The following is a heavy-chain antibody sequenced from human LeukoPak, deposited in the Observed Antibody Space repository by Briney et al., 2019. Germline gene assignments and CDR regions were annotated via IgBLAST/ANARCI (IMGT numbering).Heavy chain of an antibody. CDR1: GGSISSYY. D-gene: IGHD6-19*01. CDR2: IYISGST. Sequence: PSETLSLTCTVSGGSISSYYWSWIRQPAGKGLEWIGCIYISGSTNYNPSLKSRVTMSVDASKNQFSLKLSSVTAAAPAVYYCAEGGGGAVAGPFHYWGQGTLVTVSS. J-gene: IGHJ4*02. V-gene: IGHV4-4*07. CDR3: AEGGGGAVAGPFHY.